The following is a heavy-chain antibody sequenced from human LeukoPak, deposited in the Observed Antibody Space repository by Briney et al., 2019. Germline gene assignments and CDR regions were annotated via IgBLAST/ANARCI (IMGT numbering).Heavy chain of an antibody. Sequence: SATLSLTCTVSGGSISSYTWSWIRQPPGQGLEWTAYISDIGSINYTPSLKSRITISLDTSKNQFSLKLSSVTAADTAVYYCAGHHPRNTVDVWGQGTLVTVS. D-gene: IGHD2-8*02. J-gene: IGHJ4*02. CDR3: AGHHPRNTVDV. CDR2: ISDIGSI. V-gene: IGHV4-59*08. CDR1: GGSISSYT.